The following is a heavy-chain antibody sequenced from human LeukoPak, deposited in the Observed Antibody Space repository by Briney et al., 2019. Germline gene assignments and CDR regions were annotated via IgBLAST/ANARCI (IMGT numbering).Heavy chain of an antibody. CDR1: GGSISSSSHY. V-gene: IGHV4-39*01. CDR3: ARRPGIAGGNCFDY. D-gene: IGHD6-13*01. CDR2: VYYNGDT. J-gene: IGHJ4*02. Sequence: SETLSLTCTVSGGSISSSSHYWAWIRRPPGKGLEWIGSVYYNGDTHYSPSLKSPVTISVDTSKNQFSLRLSSVTAADTAVYYCARRPGIAGGNCFDYWGQGILVTVSS.